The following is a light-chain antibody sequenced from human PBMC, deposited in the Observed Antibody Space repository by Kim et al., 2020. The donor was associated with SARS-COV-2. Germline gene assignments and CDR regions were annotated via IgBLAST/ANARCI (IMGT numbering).Light chain of an antibody. CDR2: AAS. Sequence: DIQMTQSPSSLSASVGDRVTITCRASQGISNYLAWYQQKPGKVPKLLIYAASTLQSGVPSRFSGSGSVTDFTLTISSLQPEDVATYYCQKYNSALPLWTVGQGTKVEIK. J-gene: IGKJ1*01. CDR3: QKYNSALPLWT. V-gene: IGKV1-27*01. CDR1: QGISNY.